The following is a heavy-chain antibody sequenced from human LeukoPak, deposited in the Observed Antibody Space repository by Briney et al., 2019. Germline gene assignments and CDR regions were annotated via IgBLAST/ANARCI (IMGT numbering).Heavy chain of an antibody. Sequence: PWGSVRLSCTASGCTFSSYSMNWVRQAPGKRPEWVSCIITSITNIYYTDSVKGRVTISRDNAKRSLYLQMNSLRAEDTAVYYCARDPSQGQFDFWNGFYNFDNWGQGTLVTVSS. CDR3: ARDPSQGQFDFWNGFYNFDN. V-gene: IGHV3-21*01. J-gene: IGHJ4*02. CDR2: IITSITNI. D-gene: IGHD3-3*01. CDR1: GCTFSSYS.